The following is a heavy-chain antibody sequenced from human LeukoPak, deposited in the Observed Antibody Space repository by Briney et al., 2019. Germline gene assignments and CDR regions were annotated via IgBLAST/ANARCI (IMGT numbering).Heavy chain of an antibody. Sequence: SETLSLTCSVSGGSIRSRNYYGAWIRQPPGKGLEWIGSIYYSGSTYYNPSLKSRVTISVDTSKNQFSLKLSFVTAADTAVYYCARHGGYSDSSDHPYADYWGQGTLVTVSS. CDR2: IYYSGST. CDR1: GGSIRSRNYY. CDR3: ARHGGYSDSSDHPYADY. V-gene: IGHV4-39*01. J-gene: IGHJ4*02. D-gene: IGHD3-22*01.